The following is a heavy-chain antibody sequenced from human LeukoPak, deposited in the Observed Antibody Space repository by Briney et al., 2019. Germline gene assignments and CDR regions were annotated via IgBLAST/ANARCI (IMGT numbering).Heavy chain of an antibody. CDR3: ARGGPRITMIVAPYFDY. V-gene: IGHV3-66*01. CDR1: GFTFSSYR. D-gene: IGHD3-22*01. CDR2: IYSGGST. J-gene: IGHJ4*02. Sequence: PGGSLRLSCAASGFTFSSYRMHWVRQAPGKGLEWVSVIYSGGSTYYADSVKGRFTISRDNSKNTLYLQMNSLRAEDTAVCYCARGGPRITMIVAPYFDYWGQGTLVTVSS.